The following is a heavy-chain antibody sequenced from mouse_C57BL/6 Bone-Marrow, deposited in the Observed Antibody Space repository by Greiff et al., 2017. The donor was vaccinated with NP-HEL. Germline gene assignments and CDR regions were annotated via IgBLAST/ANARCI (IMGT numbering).Heavy chain of an antibody. CDR3: ARSGDLNAMDY. Sequence: QVQLQQSGAELARPGASVKMSCKASGYTFTSYTMHWVKQRPGQGLEWIGYINPSSGYTKYNQKFKDKATLTADKSSSTAYMQLSSLTSEDSAVYYGARSGDLNAMDYWGQGTSVTVSS. J-gene: IGHJ4*01. V-gene: IGHV1-4*01. CDR1: GYTFTSYT. CDR2: INPSSGYT. D-gene: IGHD3-1*01.